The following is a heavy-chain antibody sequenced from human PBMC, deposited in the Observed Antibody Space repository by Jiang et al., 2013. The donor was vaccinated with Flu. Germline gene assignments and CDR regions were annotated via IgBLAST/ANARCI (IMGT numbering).Heavy chain of an antibody. D-gene: IGHD3-10*01. V-gene: IGHV2-70*20. CDR1: GFSLDISGMS. J-gene: IGHJ6*02. Sequence: KPTQTLTLTCSFSGFSLDISGMSVTWVRQPPGKALEWLALIDWTDHKYYSTSLKTRLAVSKDTSRDQVVLRMTNLDPVDSATYYCARTQVIRGGFYYYGMDVWGQGTTVTVSS. CDR2: IDWTDHK. CDR3: ARTQVIRGGFYYYGMDV.